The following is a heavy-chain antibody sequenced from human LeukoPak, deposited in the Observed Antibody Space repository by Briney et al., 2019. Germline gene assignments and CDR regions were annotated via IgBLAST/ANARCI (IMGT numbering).Heavy chain of an antibody. Sequence: GGSLRLSCVASGFIFRNYAMSWVRRAPGEGLEWVSGISDNGGGTYYADSLKGRFTISRDNSKNTLYLQMNSLRAEDTAVYYCANIPGGNSGYWGQGTLVTVSS. V-gene: IGHV3-23*01. J-gene: IGHJ4*02. D-gene: IGHD4-23*01. CDR3: ANIPGGNSGY. CDR1: GFIFRNYA. CDR2: ISDNGGGT.